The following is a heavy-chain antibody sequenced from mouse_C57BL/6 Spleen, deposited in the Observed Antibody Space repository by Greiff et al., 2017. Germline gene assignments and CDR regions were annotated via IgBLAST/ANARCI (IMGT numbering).Heavy chain of an antibody. J-gene: IGHJ4*01. D-gene: IGHD1-1*01. CDR1: GYAFSSSW. V-gene: IGHV1-82*01. CDR2: IYPGDGDT. Sequence: QVQLQQSGPELVKPGASVKISCKASGYAFSSSWMNWVKQRPGKGLEWIGRIYPGDGDTNYNGKFKGKATLTADKSSSTAYMQLSSLTSDDSAVYFCASHYCSSDYYAMDYWGQGTSGTGSS. CDR3: ASHYCSSDYYAMDY.